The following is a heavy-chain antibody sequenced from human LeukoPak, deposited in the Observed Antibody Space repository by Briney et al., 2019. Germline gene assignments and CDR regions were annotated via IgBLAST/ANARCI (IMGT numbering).Heavy chain of an antibody. CDR2: ISSSSSTI. V-gene: IGHV3-48*01. CDR1: GFTFSSYW. D-gene: IGHD4-17*01. J-gene: IGHJ3*02. CDR3: ARDATVDAFDT. Sequence: GGSLRLSCAASGFTFSSYWMSWVRQAPGKGLEWVSYISSSSSTIYYADSVKGRFTISRDNAKNSLYLQMNSLRAEDTAVYYCARDATVDAFDTWGQGTMVTVSS.